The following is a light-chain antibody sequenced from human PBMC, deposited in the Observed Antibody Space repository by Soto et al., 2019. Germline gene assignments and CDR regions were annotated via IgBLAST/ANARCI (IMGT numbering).Light chain of an antibody. CDR1: SSNIGSNT. V-gene: IGLV1-44*01. J-gene: IGLJ7*01. Sequence: QTVVTQPPSASGTPGQRVTISCSGSSSNIGSNTVNWFQQLPGTAPKLLIYSNNQRPSGVTDRFSGHKSGTSASLAISGLQSEDEADYYCAAWDDSLNGAVFGGGTQLTVL. CDR3: AAWDDSLNGAV. CDR2: SNN.